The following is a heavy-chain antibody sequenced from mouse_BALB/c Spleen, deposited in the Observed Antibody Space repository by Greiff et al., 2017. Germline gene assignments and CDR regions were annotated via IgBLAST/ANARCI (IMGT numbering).Heavy chain of an antibody. J-gene: IGHJ1*01. CDR3: AGGGTTVVARYWYFDV. Sequence: VQLQQSGAELVRPGSSVKISCKASGYAFSSYWMNWVKQRPGQGLEWIGQIYPGDGDTNYNGKFKGKATLTADKSSSTAYMQLSSLTSEDSAVYFCAGGGTTVVARYWYFDVWGAGTTVTVSS. V-gene: IGHV1-80*01. D-gene: IGHD1-1*01. CDR1: GYAFSSYW. CDR2: IYPGDGDT.